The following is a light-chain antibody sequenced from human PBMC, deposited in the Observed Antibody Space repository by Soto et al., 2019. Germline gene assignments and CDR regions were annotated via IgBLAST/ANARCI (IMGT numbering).Light chain of an antibody. Sequence: IVMTQSQAPLSVSPGERVTLSCRTSLSVGRNLAWYQQKRGQAPRLLIFGASNRAAGVPARFSGSGSGTEFTLTISSLQSEDFAVYYCQQYDDRSPRNTFGQGTKLEI. CDR3: QQYDDRSPRNT. J-gene: IGKJ2*01. CDR2: GAS. CDR1: LSVGRN. V-gene: IGKV3-15*01.